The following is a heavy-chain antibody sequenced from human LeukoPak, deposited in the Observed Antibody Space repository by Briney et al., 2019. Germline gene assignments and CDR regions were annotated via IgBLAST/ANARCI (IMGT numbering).Heavy chain of an antibody. J-gene: IGHJ4*02. CDR3: AKDKAPLYSGYDWDLDF. CDR1: GFTFHQYA. Sequence: PGGSLRLSCAASGFTFHQYAIHWARQVPGKGLEWVSGISWNSGSTGYADSVRGRFTISRDNAKNSVYLQMNSLRAEDTALYYCAKDKAPLYSGYDWDLDFWGQGTLVIVSS. CDR2: ISWNSGST. V-gene: IGHV3-9*01. D-gene: IGHD5-12*01.